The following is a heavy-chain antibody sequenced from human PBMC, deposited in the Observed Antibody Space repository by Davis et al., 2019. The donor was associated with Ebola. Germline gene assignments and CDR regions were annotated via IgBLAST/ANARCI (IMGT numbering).Heavy chain of an antibody. CDR3: ARGNVRSSGYYPHYSYYYGMDV. D-gene: IGHD3-22*01. CDR1: GGSFSGYY. CDR2: INHSGST. Sequence: SETLSLTCAVYGGSFSGYYWSWIRQPPGKGLEWIGEINHSGSTNYNPSLKSRVTISVDTSKNQFSLKLSSVTAADTAVYYCARGNVRSSGYYPHYSYYYGMDVWGQGTTVTVSS. V-gene: IGHV4-34*01. J-gene: IGHJ6*02.